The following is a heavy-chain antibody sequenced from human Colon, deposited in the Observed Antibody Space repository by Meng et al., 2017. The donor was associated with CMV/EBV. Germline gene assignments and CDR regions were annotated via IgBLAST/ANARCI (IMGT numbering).Heavy chain of an antibody. D-gene: IGHD2-21*01. Sequence: GGSLRLSCAASGFNVNVNYMTWVRQAPGKGLEWVSVIYAGGDTYYADSVKGRFTLSRDNSKNTVYLQMNTLRGDDTAVYYCARGNLGMIAIPLDSWGQGTLVTVSS. CDR3: ARGNLGMIAIPLDS. CDR1: GFNVNVNY. V-gene: IGHV3-66*02. J-gene: IGHJ4*02. CDR2: IYAGGDT.